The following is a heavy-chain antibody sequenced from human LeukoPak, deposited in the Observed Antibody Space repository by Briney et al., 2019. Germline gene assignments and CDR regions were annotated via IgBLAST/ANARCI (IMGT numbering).Heavy chain of an antibody. Sequence: KTSETLSLTCTIFGDSVSRSDSYWDWIRQPPGKGLEWIGTIYHSGRTYYSPSLKSRVTLSVDMSNNQFSLTLSSVTAEDTALYFCARRRYYDSSGYLEWCQGTLVTASS. V-gene: IGHV4-39*01. CDR3: ARRRYYDSSGYLE. CDR2: IYHSGRT. D-gene: IGHD3-22*01. J-gene: IGHJ1*01. CDR1: GDSVSRSDSY.